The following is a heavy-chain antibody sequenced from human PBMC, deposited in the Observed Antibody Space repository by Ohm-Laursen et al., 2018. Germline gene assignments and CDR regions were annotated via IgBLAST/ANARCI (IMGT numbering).Heavy chain of an antibody. D-gene: IGHD6-25*01. J-gene: IGHJ4*02. CDR2: IHSGGTT. Sequence: SLRLSCTASGFTVNNNYMSWVRQAPGTGLEWVSVIHSGGTTYYVDSVKGRFTISRDNSKNTLYLQMNSLRDEDTAVYYCATAGPYSGDDYWGQGTLVNVSS. V-gene: IGHV3-53*01. CDR1: GFTVNNNY. CDR3: ATAGPYSGDDY.